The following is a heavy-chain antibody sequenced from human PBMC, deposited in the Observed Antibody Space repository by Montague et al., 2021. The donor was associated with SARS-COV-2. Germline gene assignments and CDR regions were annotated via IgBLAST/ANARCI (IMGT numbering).Heavy chain of an antibody. CDR2: ISYSGST. J-gene: IGHJ6*02. D-gene: IGHD3-22*01. CDR3: ANFQRTELIVGTLYYGMDA. CDR1: GGSISSYY. Sequence: SETLSLTCTVSGGSISSYYWSWIRQPPGRGLQWIGYISYSGSTNYNPSLKGRVTISVDTSKNHLTLRLSSVTAADTAVYYCANFQRTELIVGTLYYGMDAWGQGTMVTVSS. V-gene: IGHV4-59*01.